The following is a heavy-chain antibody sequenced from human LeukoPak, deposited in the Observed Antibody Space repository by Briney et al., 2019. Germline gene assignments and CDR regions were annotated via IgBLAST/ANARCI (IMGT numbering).Heavy chain of an antibody. V-gene: IGHV3-21*01. CDR3: ARGLWFGELGYDY. CDR2: ISSSSSYI. J-gene: IGHJ4*02. D-gene: IGHD3-10*01. CDR1: GFTFSSYS. Sequence: PGGSLRLSCAASGFTFSSYSMNWVRQAPGKGLEWVSSISSSSSYIYYADSMKGRFTISRDNAKSSLYPEMNSLRAEDTAVYYCARGLWFGELGYDYWGQGTLVTVSS.